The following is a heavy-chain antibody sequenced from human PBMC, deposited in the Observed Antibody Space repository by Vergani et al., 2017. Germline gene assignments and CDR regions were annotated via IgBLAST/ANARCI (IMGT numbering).Heavy chain of an antibody. CDR2: IYYSGST. J-gene: IGHJ1*01. CDR3: ASTMIVRSEYFQH. Sequence: QLQLQESGSGLVKPSQTLSLTCAVSGGSISSGDYYWSWIRQPPGKGLEWIGYIYYSGSTYYNPSLKSRVTISVDTSKNQFSLKLSSVTAADTAVYYCASTMIVRSEYFQHWGQGTLVTVSS. CDR1: GGSISSGDYY. V-gene: IGHV4-30-4*08. D-gene: IGHD3-22*01.